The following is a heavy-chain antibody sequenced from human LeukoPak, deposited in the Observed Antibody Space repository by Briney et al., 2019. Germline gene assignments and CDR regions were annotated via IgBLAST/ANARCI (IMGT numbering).Heavy chain of an antibody. CDR3: AREMTPGIAAAGPYYYYYGMDV. J-gene: IGHJ6*02. CDR1: GFTFSSYA. D-gene: IGHD6-13*01. CDR2: ISYDGSNK. Sequence: GGSLRLSCAASGFTFSSYAMHWVRQAPGKGLEWVAVISYDGSNKYYADSVKGRFTISRDNSKNTLYLQMNSLRAEDTAVYYCAREMTPGIAAAGPYYYYYGMDVWGQGTTVTVSS. V-gene: IGHV3-30*04.